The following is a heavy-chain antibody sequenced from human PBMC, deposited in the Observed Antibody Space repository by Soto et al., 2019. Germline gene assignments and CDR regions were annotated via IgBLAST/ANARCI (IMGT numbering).Heavy chain of an antibody. V-gene: IGHV1-69*13. CDR3: ARGFYGSGSSTIDY. D-gene: IGHD3-10*01. J-gene: IGHJ4*01. Sequence: AVKVSCKASGGTFSSYTISWVRQAPGQGLEWIGRIIPIFGIASYAQKFQGRVTITADESTSTAYMELSSLRSDDTAVYYCARGFYGSGSSTIDYWG. CDR1: GGTFSSYT. CDR2: IIPIFGIA.